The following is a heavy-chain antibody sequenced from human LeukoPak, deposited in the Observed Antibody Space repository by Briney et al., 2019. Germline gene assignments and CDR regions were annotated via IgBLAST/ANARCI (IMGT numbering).Heavy chain of an antibody. CDR3: ARDLLGPIAARFLARKTLSSRNNWFDP. Sequence: PGGSLRLSCAASGFTFSSYAMSWVRQAPGKGLEWVANIKQDGSEKYYVDSVKGRFTISRDNAKNSLYLQMNSLRAEDTAVYYCARDLLGPIAARFLARKTLSSRNNWFDPWGQGTLVTVSS. CDR2: IKQDGSEK. V-gene: IGHV3-7*01. CDR1: GFTFSSYA. D-gene: IGHD6-6*01. J-gene: IGHJ5*02.